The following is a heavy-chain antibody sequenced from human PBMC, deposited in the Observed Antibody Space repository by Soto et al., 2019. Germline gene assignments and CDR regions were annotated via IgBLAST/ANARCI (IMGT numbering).Heavy chain of an antibody. CDR3: ARGAGGFYDYVWGSYSQGAFGV. D-gene: IGHD3-16*01. V-gene: IGHV3-11*01. CDR2: ISSGGSTK. Sequence: PGGSLRLSCAASGFMFSDYYMSWIRQAPGKGLEWVSYISSGGSTKYYADSVKGRFTISRDNAKNSLSLQMSSLRAEDTAIYYCARGAGGFYDYVWGSYSQGAFGVWGQGTMVTVSS. CDR1: GFMFSDYY. J-gene: IGHJ3*01.